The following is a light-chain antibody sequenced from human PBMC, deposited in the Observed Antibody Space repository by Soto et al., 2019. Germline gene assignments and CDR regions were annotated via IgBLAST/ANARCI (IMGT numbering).Light chain of an antibody. J-gene: IGKJ2*01. CDR3: QEYASSVVYT. V-gene: IGKV3-20*01. CDR2: GAS. CDR1: QSLTTRY. Sequence: IVLTQSPGTLSLSPGETATLSCRASQSLTTRYLAWYQQKPGQAPRLLIYGASNRATGTPDRFSGSGSGTDFTLTISSLEPEDFAVYFCQEYASSVVYTFGQGTKLEIK.